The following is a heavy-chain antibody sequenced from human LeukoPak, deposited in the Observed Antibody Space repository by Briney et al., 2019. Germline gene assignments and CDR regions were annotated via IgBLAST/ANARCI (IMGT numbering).Heavy chain of an antibody. J-gene: IGHJ4*02. V-gene: IGHV4-34*01. D-gene: IGHD6-6*01. CDR1: GGSFSGYY. CDR3: ARLYSSSSHDY. Sequence: TSETLSLTCAVYGGSFSGYYWSWIRQPPGKGLEWIGEINHSGSTNYNPSLKSRVTISVDTSKNQFSLKLSSVTAADTAVYYCARLYSSSSHDYWGQGTLVTVSS. CDR2: INHSGST.